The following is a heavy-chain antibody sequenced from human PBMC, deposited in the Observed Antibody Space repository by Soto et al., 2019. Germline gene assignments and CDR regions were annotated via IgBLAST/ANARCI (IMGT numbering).Heavy chain of an antibody. CDR3: ARDIVVVPAAIPQVDNNWFDP. J-gene: IGHJ5*02. CDR2: ISAYNGNT. Sequence: ASVKVSCKASGYTFTSYGISWVRQAPGQGLEWMGWISAYNGNTNYAQKLQGRVTMTTDTSTSTAYMELRSLRSDDTAVYYCARDIVVVPAAIPQVDNNWFDPPGQGTTVTVS. V-gene: IGHV1-18*01. D-gene: IGHD2-2*02. CDR1: GYTFTSYG.